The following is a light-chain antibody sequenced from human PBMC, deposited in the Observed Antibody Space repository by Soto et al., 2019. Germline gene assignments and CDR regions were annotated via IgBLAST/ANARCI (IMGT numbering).Light chain of an antibody. CDR3: SSYTRGATDV. CDR1: SSYVGGYNF. J-gene: IGLJ1*01. V-gene: IGLV2-14*01. CDR2: DVS. Sequence: QSALTQPASVSGSPGQSITISCTGTSSYVGGYNFVSWYQQHPGKAPKLMIYDVSNRPSGVSYRFSGFKSGNTASLTISGLQPEDEADYYCSSYTRGATDVFGTGTKLTVL.